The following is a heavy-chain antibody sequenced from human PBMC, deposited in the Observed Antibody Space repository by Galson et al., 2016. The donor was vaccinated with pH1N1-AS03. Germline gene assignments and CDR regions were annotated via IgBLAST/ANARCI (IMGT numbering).Heavy chain of an antibody. V-gene: IGHV3-11*01. Sequence: SLRLSCAASGFTFSDYYMSWIRQAPGKGLEWVSYISSSGTTIYYVDSVKGRFIISRDNAKKSLYLQMNSLRAEDTAVYFCARGLDGYVWENSLYAWYEPHDTFDMWGQGTMVTVSS. CDR3: ARGLDGYVWENSLYAWYEPHDTFDM. D-gene: IGHD3-16*02. J-gene: IGHJ3*02. CDR2: ISSSGTTI. CDR1: GFTFSDYY.